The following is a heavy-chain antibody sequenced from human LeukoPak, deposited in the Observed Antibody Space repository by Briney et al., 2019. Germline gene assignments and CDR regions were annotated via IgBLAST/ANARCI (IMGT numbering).Heavy chain of an antibody. CDR1: GGSFSGYY. J-gene: IGHJ5*02. V-gene: IGHV4-34*01. CDR2: INHSGST. Sequence: SETLSLTCAVYGGSFSGYYWSWIRQPPGKGLEWIGEINHSGSTNYNPSLKSRVTISVDTSKHQFSLKLSSVTAADTAVYYCARGTPNYMVGGRGSYFDPWGQGTLVTVSS. D-gene: IGHD3-10*01. CDR3: ARGTPNYMVGGRGSYFDP.